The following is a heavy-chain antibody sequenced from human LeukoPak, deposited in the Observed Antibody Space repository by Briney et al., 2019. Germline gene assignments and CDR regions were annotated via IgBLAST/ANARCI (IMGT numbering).Heavy chain of an antibody. Sequence: GASVKVSCKASGGTFSSYAISWVRQAPGQGLEWMGGIIPIFGTANYAQKFQSRVTITADESTSTAYMELSNLRSEDTAVYYCARESDVDTAMFVYYFVYWGQGTLVTVSS. V-gene: IGHV1-69*13. CDR2: IIPIFGTA. D-gene: IGHD5-18*01. CDR1: GGTFSSYA. J-gene: IGHJ4*02. CDR3: ARESDVDTAMFVYYFVY.